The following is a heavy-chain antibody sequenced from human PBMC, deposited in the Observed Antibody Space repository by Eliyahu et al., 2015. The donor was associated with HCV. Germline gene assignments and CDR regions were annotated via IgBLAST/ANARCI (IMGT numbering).Heavy chain of an antibody. J-gene: IGHJ4*02. Sequence: GKGLEWIGYIYYNGSTYYNPSLKSRVTISVDTSKNQFSLKLSSVTVADTAVYYCARDAKSRSGGFDYWGQGIRVTVSS. CDR3: ARDAKSRSGGFDY. V-gene: IGHV4-30-4*01. D-gene: IGHD1-26*01. CDR2: IYYNGST.